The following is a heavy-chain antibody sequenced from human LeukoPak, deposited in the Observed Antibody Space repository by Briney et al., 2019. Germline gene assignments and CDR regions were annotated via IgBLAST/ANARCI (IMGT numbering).Heavy chain of an antibody. CDR1: GYTLTSHG. CDR3: ARDYYDSSGYYHNWFDP. V-gene: IGHV1-69*13. J-gene: IGHJ5*02. Sequence: SVKVSCKASGYTLTSHGISWVRQAPGQGLEWMGGIIPIFGTANYAQKFQGRVTITADESTSTAYMELSSLRSEDTAVYYCARDYYDSSGYYHNWFDPWGQGTLVTVSS. CDR2: IIPIFGTA. D-gene: IGHD3-22*01.